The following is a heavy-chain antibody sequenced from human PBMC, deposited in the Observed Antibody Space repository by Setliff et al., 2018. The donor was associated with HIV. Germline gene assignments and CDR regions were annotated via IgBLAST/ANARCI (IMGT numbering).Heavy chain of an antibody. D-gene: IGHD4-17*01. J-gene: IGHJ4*02. V-gene: IGHV3-23*01. CDR2: ISGSGSTT. Sequence: QPGGSLRLSCVAAGFTFSNYAMSWVRQPPGKGLEWVSGISGSGSTTLYADSVKGRFTISRDNSKNTVYLQMNSLRAEDTALYYCAKVVSYLYGPRLAFDFWGQGTLVTVSS. CDR1: GFTFSNYA. CDR3: AKVVSYLYGPRLAFDF.